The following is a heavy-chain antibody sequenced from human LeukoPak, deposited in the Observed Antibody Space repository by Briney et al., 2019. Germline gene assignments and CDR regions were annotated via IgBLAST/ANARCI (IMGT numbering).Heavy chain of an antibody. J-gene: IGHJ4*02. CDR1: GFTSSTFS. V-gene: IGHV3-30*02. Sequence: PGGSLRLSCAASGFTSSTFSMNWVRQAPGKGLEWVAFIRYDGSNKYYADSVKGRFTISRDNSKNTLYLQMNGLRVEDTAVYYCAKDMQTWPRFPDYWGQGTLVTVSS. CDR2: IRYDGSNK. CDR3: AKDMQTWPRFPDY. D-gene: IGHD5-12*01.